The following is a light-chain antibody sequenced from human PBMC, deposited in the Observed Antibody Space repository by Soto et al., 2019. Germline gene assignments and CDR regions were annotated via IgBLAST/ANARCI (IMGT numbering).Light chain of an antibody. J-gene: IGLJ2*01. V-gene: IGLV2-11*01. Sequence: QSALTQPRSVSGSPGQSVTISCTGTSTDVGGYNYVSWFQQHPDKAPKLMIYDVTKRPSGVPDRFSGSKSGNTASLTISGLQAEDEADYYCCSYAGIDTPVFGGGTKVTVL. CDR1: STDVGGYNY. CDR2: DVT. CDR3: CSYAGIDTPV.